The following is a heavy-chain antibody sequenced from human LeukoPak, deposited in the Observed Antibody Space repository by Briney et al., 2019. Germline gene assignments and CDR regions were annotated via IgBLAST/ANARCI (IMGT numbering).Heavy chain of an antibody. CDR3: ARVSRTTVVALDY. J-gene: IGHJ4*02. CDR2: IYSGGST. Sequence: GGSLRLSCAASGFTVSSNYMSWVRQAPGKGLEWVSVIYSGGSTYYADSVKGRFTISRDNSKNTLYLQMNSLRAEDTAVYYCARVSRTTVVALDYWGQGTLVTVSS. V-gene: IGHV3-66*01. CDR1: GFTVSSNY. D-gene: IGHD4-23*01.